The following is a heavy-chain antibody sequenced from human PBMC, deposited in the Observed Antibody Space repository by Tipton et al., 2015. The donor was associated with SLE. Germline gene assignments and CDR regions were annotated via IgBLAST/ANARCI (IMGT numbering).Heavy chain of an antibody. D-gene: IGHD6-13*01. CDR2: IYHSGST. CDR1: GGSISSHY. Sequence: TLSLTCTVSGGSISSHYWSWIRQPPGKGLEWIGYIYHSGSTYYNPSLKSRVTISLDTSKNQFSLKLSSVTAVDTAVYYCASSSSGAFDIWGQGTMVTVSS. CDR3: ASSSSGAFDI. V-gene: IGHV4-59*08. J-gene: IGHJ3*02.